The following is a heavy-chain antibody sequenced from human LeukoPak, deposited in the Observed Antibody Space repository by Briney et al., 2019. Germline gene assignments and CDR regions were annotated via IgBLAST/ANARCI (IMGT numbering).Heavy chain of an antibody. CDR2: ISSSSSYI. V-gene: IGHV3-21*01. CDR3: AREAVYYYDSSGYSAYYFDY. D-gene: IGHD3-22*01. J-gene: IGHJ4*02. CDR1: GFTFSSYS. Sequence: GGSLRLSCAASGFTFSSYSMNWVRQAPGKGLDWVSSISSSSSYIYYADSVKGRFTISRDNAKNSLYLQMNSLRAEDTAVYYCAREAVYYYDSSGYSAYYFDYWGQGTLVTVSS.